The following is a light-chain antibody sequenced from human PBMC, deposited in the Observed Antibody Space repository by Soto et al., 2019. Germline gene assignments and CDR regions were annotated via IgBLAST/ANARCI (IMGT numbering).Light chain of an antibody. CDR1: QSVSSNY. Sequence: EIVLTQSPDTLSLSTGERATLSCRASQSVSSNYLAWYQQKSDQAPRLLIYGASSRATGIPDRFSGSGSGTDFTLTISRLEPEDFAVYYCQQYGGSPRTFGQGTKV. J-gene: IGKJ1*01. V-gene: IGKV3-20*01. CDR3: QQYGGSPRT. CDR2: GAS.